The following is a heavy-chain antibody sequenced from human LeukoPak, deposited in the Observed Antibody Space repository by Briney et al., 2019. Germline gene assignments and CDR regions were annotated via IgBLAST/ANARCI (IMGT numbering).Heavy chain of an antibody. CDR2: ISYDGSNK. D-gene: IGHD5-18*01. CDR3: ANFIWDTAPKV. CDR1: GFTFSSYG. J-gene: IGHJ4*02. Sequence: GGSLRLSCAASGFTFSSYGMHWVRQAPGKGLKWVAVISYDGSNKYYADSVKGRFTISRDNSKNTLYLQMNSLRAEDTAVYYCANFIWDTAPKVWGQGTLVTVSS. V-gene: IGHV3-30*18.